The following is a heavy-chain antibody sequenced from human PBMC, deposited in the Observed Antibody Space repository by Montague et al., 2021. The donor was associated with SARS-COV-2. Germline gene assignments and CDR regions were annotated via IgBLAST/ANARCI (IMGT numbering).Heavy chain of an antibody. Sequence: SLRLSCAVSGFTFSSYAMHWVRQAPGKGLEWVAVISYDGSNKYYADSVKGRFTISRDNSKNTLYLQMNSLRAEDTAVYYCANVLDSYGFYFDYWGQGTLVTVSS. V-gene: IGHV3-30*18. D-gene: IGHD5-18*01. CDR3: ANVLDSYGFYFDY. CDR2: ISYDGSNK. J-gene: IGHJ4*02. CDR1: GFTFSSYA.